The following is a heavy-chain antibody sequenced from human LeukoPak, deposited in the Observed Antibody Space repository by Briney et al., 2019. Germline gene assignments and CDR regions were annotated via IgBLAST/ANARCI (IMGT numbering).Heavy chain of an antibody. D-gene: IGHD2-21*02. V-gene: IGHV1-18*01. CDR3: ARDQGYCGGDCRDAFDI. CDR1: GYTFTSYG. J-gene: IGHJ3*02. Sequence: ASVKVSCKASGYTFTSYGISWVRQAPGQGLEWMGWISAYNGNTNYAQKLQGRVTMTTDTSTSTAYMELRSLRSDDTAVYYCARDQGYCGGDCRDAFDIWGQGKMVTVSS. CDR2: ISAYNGNT.